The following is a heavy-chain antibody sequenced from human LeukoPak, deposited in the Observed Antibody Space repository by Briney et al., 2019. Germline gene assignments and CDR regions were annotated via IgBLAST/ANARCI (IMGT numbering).Heavy chain of an antibody. CDR1: GFIFSDYG. J-gene: IGHJ4*02. Sequence: QSGGSLRLSCAVSGFIFSDYGFHWVRQAPGKGLECVAVTRFDGSIKQYADSVKGRFTISRDDSKNTLYLQMNFLKSEDTAVSYCARWGGTRQYYFDYWGQGTLVTVSS. V-gene: IGHV3-33*01. CDR3: ARWGGTRQYYFDY. CDR2: TRFDGSIK. D-gene: IGHD1-1*01.